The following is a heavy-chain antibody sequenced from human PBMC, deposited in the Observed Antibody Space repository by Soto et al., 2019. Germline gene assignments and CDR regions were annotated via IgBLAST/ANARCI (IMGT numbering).Heavy chain of an antibody. CDR3: TRDAPGGIPLFDR. CDR1: GFTFSSFY. CDR2: IDSSSTYI. J-gene: IGHJ5*02. D-gene: IGHD6-13*01. Sequence: EVQLVASGGGQVKPGESLRLSCAASGFTFSSFYMNWVRQSPGKGLEWVASIDSSSTYIYYADSVKGRFTISRDNAKNSLYLQVDSLRPDDAAVYYCTRDAPGGIPLFDRWGQGTQVTDSS. V-gene: IGHV3-21*02.